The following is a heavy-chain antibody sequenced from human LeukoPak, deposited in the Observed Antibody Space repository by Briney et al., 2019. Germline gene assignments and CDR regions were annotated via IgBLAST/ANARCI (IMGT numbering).Heavy chain of an antibody. CDR1: GGSISSTSYY. Sequence: SETLSLTCTVSGGSISSTSYYWSWIRQPPGKGLEWIGYIYYSGSTNYNPSLKSRVTISVDTSKNQFSLKLSSVTAADTAVYYCARDTMNYFDYWGQGTLVTVSS. J-gene: IGHJ4*02. D-gene: IGHD3-22*01. CDR3: ARDTMNYFDY. CDR2: IYYSGST. V-gene: IGHV4-61*01.